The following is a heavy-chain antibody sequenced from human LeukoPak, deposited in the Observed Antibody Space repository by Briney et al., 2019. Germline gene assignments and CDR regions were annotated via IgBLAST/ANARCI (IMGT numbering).Heavy chain of an antibody. CDR1: GFIFSSYW. CDR2: IKQDGSEK. D-gene: IGHD3-10*01. Sequence: QPGGSLRLSCAASGFIFSSYWMSWVRQAPGKGLEWVANIKQDGSEKYYEDSVKGRFTISRDNAKNSLYLQMNSLRAEDTAVYYCAREGGRPGYFGSGSPWGQGTLVTVSS. CDR3: AREGGRPGYFGSGSP. V-gene: IGHV3-7*04. J-gene: IGHJ4*02.